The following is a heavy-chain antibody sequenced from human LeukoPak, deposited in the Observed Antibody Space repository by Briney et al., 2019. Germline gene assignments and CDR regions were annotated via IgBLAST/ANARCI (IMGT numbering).Heavy chain of an antibody. CDR1: GYTFTAYY. V-gene: IGHV1-2*02. Sequence: ASVKVSCKASGYTFTAYYIHWVRQAPGQRLEWMGWFNSNSGGTNYAQHFQGRVTMTRDTLLSTVYMDLRRLRSDDTAIYYCARNSNENWFDPWGQGTLVTVSS. CDR2: FNSNSGGT. D-gene: IGHD1-1*01. CDR3: ARNSNENWFDP. J-gene: IGHJ5*02.